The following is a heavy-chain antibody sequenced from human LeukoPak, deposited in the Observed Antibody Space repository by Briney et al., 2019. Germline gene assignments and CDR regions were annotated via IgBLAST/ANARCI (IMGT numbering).Heavy chain of an antibody. CDR2: IRSKAYGGTT. CDR3: TTTVTTPYFDY. D-gene: IGHD4-17*01. Sequence: GGSLRLSCAASGLTFSSYVMSWFRQAPGKGLEWVGFIRSKAYGGTTEYAASVKGRFTISRDDSKSIAYLQMNSLKTEDTAVYYCTTTVTTPYFDYWGQGTLVTVSS. J-gene: IGHJ4*02. V-gene: IGHV3-49*03. CDR1: GLTFSSYV.